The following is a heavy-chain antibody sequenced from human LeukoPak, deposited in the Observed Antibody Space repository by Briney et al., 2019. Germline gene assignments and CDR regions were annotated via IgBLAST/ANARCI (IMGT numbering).Heavy chain of an antibody. J-gene: IGHJ4*02. V-gene: IGHV3-30*18. CDR2: ISYDGSNK. CDR1: GFTFSSYG. Sequence: GGSLRLSCAASGFTFSSYGMHWVRQAPGKGLEWVAVISYDGSNKYYADSVKGRFTISRDNSKNTLYLQMNSLRAEDTAVHYCAKDPGYSSGWYYFDYWGQGTLVTVSS. D-gene: IGHD6-19*01. CDR3: AKDPGYSSGWYYFDY.